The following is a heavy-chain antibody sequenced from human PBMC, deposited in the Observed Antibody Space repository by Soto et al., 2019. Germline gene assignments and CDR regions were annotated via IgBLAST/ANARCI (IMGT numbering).Heavy chain of an antibody. J-gene: IGHJ4*02. V-gene: IGHV3-7*01. Sequence: EVHLVESGGGLVQPGGSLRLSCAASGFTFSSYWMSWVRQAPGKGLEWVANIKQDGSDKYYVDSVKGRFTISRDNAKNALYLQMNSLSAEDTAVYYCATSAAAPGNYWVQGTLVTVSS. CDR1: GFTFSSYW. D-gene: IGHD6-13*01. CDR2: IKQDGSDK. CDR3: ATSAAAPGNY.